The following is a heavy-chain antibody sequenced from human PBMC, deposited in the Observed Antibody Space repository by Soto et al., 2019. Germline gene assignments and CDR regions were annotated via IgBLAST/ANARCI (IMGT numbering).Heavy chain of an antibody. CDR2: IIPIFGTA. J-gene: IGHJ6*02. D-gene: IGHD2-15*01. Sequence: QVQLVQSGAEVKKPGSSVKVSCKACGGTFSSYAISWVRQAPGHGLEWMGGIIPIFGTANYAQKFQGRVTITADESTSTAYMELSSLRSEDTAVYYCARDEGYCSGGSCYSRGYYYYGMDVWGQGTTVTVSS. V-gene: IGHV1-69*01. CDR3: ARDEGYCSGGSCYSRGYYYYGMDV. CDR1: GGTFSSYA.